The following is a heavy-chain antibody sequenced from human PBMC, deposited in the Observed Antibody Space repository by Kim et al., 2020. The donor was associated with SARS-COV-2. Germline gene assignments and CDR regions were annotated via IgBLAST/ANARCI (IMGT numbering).Heavy chain of an antibody. CDR2: IIPILGIA. V-gene: IGHV1-69*04. J-gene: IGHJ4*02. CDR1: GGTFSSYT. CDR3: AREDDILTGYWRY. Sequence: SVKVSCKASGGTFSSYTISWVRQAPGQGLEWMGRIIPILGIANYAQKFQGRVTITADKSTSTAYMELSSLRSEDTAVYYCAREDDILTGYWRYWGQGTLVTVSS. D-gene: IGHD3-9*01.